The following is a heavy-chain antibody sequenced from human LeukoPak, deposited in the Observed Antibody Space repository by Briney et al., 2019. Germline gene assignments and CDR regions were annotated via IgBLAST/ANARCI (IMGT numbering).Heavy chain of an antibody. CDR2: NSGSGGST. J-gene: IGHJ4*02. CDR3: AKRRGISGYDYPDY. CDR1: GFTFSSYA. D-gene: IGHD5-12*01. V-gene: IGHV3-23*01. Sequence: PGGSLRLSCAASGFTFSSYAMSWVRQAPGKGLEWVSANSGSGGSTYYADSVKGRFTISRDNSKNTLYLQMNSLRAEDTAVYYCAKRRGISGYDYPDYWGQGTLVTVSS.